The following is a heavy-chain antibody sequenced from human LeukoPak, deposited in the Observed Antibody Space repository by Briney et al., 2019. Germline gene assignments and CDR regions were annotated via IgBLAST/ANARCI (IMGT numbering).Heavy chain of an antibody. CDR1: GGSFSGYY. Sequence: PSETLSLTCAVYGGSFSGYYWSWIRQPPGKGLEWIGFIYYSGSTNYNPSLKSRVTISGDTSKNQFSLNLSSVTAADTAVYYCARRGYMDYWGQGTLVTVSS. CDR3: ARRGYMDY. V-gene: IGHV4-34*11. CDR2: IYYSGST. J-gene: IGHJ4*02. D-gene: IGHD3-3*01.